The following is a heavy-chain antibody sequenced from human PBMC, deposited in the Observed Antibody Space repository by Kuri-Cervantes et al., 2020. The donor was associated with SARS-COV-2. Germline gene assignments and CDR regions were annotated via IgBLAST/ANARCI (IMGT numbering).Heavy chain of an antibody. V-gene: IGHV3-64*01. J-gene: IGHJ6*03. CDR2: ISSNGGST. CDR1: GFTFSSYA. Sequence: LSLTCAASGFTFSSYAMHWVQAPGKGLEYVSAISSNGGSTYYANSVKGRFTISRDNSKNTLYLQMGSLRAEDMAVYYCARDRYYYMDVWGKGTTVTVSS. CDR3: ARDRYYYMDV.